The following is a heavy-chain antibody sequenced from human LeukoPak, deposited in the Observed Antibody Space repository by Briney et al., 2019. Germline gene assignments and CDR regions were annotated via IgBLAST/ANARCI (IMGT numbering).Heavy chain of an antibody. D-gene: IGHD1-1*01. V-gene: IGHV3-11*01. CDR3: ARASWNDVVDY. CDR2: ISSSGSTI. Sequence: GGSLRLSCAASGFTFSDYYMSWIRQAPGKGLEWASYISSSGSTIYYADSVKGRFTISRDNAKNSLYLQMNSLRAEDTAVYYCARASWNDVVDYWGQGTLVTVSS. J-gene: IGHJ4*02. CDR1: GFTFSDYY.